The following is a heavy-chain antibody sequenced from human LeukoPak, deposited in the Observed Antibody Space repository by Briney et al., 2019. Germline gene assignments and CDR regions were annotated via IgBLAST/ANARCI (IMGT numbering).Heavy chain of an antibody. CDR2: IYYSGST. J-gene: IGHJ4*02. V-gene: IGHV4-39*01. Sequence: SETLSLTCTVSGGSISSSSYYWGWIRQPPGKGLEWIGSIYYSGSTYYNPSLKSRVTISVDTSKNQFSLKLSSVTAADTAVYYCARQDIVATTLDYWGQGTLVTVPS. CDR1: GGSISSSSYY. D-gene: IGHD5-12*01. CDR3: ARQDIVATTLDY.